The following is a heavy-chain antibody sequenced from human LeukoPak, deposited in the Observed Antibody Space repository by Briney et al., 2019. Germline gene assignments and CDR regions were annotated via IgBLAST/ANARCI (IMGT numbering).Heavy chain of an antibody. V-gene: IGHV3-7*03. CDR3: ARVRPGAHFDS. D-gene: IGHD7-27*01. J-gene: IGHJ4*02. Sequence: GGSLRLSCAASGSSFSCCWMAWVRQAPGKGLEWVAHMKEDGSETYYVGSVKGRFTISRDNAKNSLYLQMSSLKVEDTAVYYCARVRPGAHFDSWGQGTLVTVSS. CDR1: GSSFSCCW. CDR2: MKEDGSET.